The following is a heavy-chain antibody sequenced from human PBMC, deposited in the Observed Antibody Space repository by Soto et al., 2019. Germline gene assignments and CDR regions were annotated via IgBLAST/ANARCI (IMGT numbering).Heavy chain of an antibody. CDR3: AGQHDYGDYGFFFAY. CDR2: IYYSGST. J-gene: IGHJ4*02. D-gene: IGHD4-17*01. Sequence: SETLSLTCTVSGGSISSYYCSWIRQPPGKGLEWIGYIYYSGSTNYNPSLKSRVTISVDTSKNQFSLKLSSVTAADTAVYYCAGQHDYGDYGFFFAYWGQGTLVTVS. V-gene: IGHV4-59*01. CDR1: GGSISSYY.